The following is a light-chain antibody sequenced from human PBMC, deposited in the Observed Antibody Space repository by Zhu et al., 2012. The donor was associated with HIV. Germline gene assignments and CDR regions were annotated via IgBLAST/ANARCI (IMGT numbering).Light chain of an antibody. CDR3: QQRSNWPLT. V-gene: IGKV3-15*01. Sequence: EIVMTQSPATLSVSPGERATLSCRASQNIKNNLAWYRQKPGQAPRLLIRGASTRATGVPDRFSGSGYGTDFTLSISTMRSEDFALYYCQQRSNWPLTFGGGTKVEIK. CDR2: GAS. J-gene: IGKJ4*01. CDR1: QNIKNN.